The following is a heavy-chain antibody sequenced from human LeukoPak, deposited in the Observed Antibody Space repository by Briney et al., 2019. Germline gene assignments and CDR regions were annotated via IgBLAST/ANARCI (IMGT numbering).Heavy chain of an antibody. V-gene: IGHV4-34*01. Sequence: RSETLSLTCAVYGGSFSGYYWSWIRQPPGKGLEWIGEINHSGSTNYNPSLKSRVTISVDTSKNQFSLKLSSVTAADTAVYYCARSSGWYSAFDIWGQGTMVTVSS. J-gene: IGHJ3*02. CDR2: INHSGST. D-gene: IGHD6-19*01. CDR1: GGSFSGYY. CDR3: ARSSGWYSAFDI.